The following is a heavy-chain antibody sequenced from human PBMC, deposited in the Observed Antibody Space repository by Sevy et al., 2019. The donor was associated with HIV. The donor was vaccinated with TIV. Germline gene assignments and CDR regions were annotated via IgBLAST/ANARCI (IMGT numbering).Heavy chain of an antibody. J-gene: IGHJ4*02. Sequence: ASVKVSCHTSGYTFTSYRISWVRQAPGQGLEWMGWISAHNGDTDYVQNFQGRVTMITETSTSTAYMELGSLRSDDTAVYYCARGYCRGGRCYSLAYWGQGTLVTVSS. D-gene: IGHD2-15*01. CDR2: ISAHNGDT. V-gene: IGHV1-18*01. CDR1: GYTFTSYR. CDR3: ARGYCRGGRCYSLAY.